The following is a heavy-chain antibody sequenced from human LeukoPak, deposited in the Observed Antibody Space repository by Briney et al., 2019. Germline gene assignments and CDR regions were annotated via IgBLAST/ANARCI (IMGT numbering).Heavy chain of an antibody. CDR1: GGSISSYY. CDR3: ARHYDRSGRFDY. V-gene: IGHV4-59*01. Sequence: SETLSLTCTVSGGSISSYYWSWIRQPPGKGLEWIGYIYYSGSTNYNPSLKSRVTISVDTSKNQFSLKLRSVTAADTAVYYCARHYDRSGRFDYWGQGTLVTVSS. CDR2: IYYSGST. D-gene: IGHD3-22*01. J-gene: IGHJ4*02.